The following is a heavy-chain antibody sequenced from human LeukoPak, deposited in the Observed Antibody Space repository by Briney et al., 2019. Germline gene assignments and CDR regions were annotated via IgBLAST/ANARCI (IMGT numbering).Heavy chain of an antibody. J-gene: IGHJ4*02. D-gene: IGHD6-13*01. V-gene: IGHV4-39*01. CDR2: IYHTGST. CDR1: GGSLSIRFDY. CDR3: VGLDIEAAGVLFDY. Sequence: PSETLSLTCTVPGGSLSIRFDYCGWVRQPRGEGLEWLGNIYHTGSTYNNPSLKSRVIISVNTSKNQFSLTLSSVTDADTAVYYCVGLDIEAAGVLFDYWGQGTLVTVSS.